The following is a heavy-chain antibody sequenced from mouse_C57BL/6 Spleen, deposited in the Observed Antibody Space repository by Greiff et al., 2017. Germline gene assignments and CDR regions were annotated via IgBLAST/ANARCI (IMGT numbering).Heavy chain of an antibody. Sequence: EVQGVESGGGLVQPGGSMKLSCVASGFTFTNYCMNWVRQSPGKGLEWVAQFRLKSDNYATNYALSVKGRFTISRDDSKSSVYLQMNDLRAEDTGIYYCTGGGGWLAYWGQGTLVTVSA. CDR1: GFTFTNYC. J-gene: IGHJ3*01. CDR2: FRLKSDNYAT. V-gene: IGHV6-3*01. CDR3: TGGGGWLAY.